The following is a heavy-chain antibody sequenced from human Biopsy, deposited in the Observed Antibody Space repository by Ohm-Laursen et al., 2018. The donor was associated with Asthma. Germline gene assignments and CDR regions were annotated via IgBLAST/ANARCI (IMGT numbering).Heavy chain of an antibody. CDR3: GRHNDY. D-gene: IGHD1-1*01. V-gene: IGHV2-70*04. Sequence: TQTLTLTCSCSGFSVSTRGMSVSWIRQPPGKALEWLARICWEDDTFYSTPLRNRLTITKDTSKNQVVLTMTNIDPVNTAIYFCGRHNDYWGQGILVTVSS. CDR1: GFSVSTRGMS. CDR2: ICWEDDT. J-gene: IGHJ4*02.